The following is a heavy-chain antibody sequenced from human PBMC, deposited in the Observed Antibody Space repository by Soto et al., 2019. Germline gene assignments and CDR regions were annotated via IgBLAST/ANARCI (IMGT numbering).Heavy chain of an antibody. D-gene: IGHD3-22*01. Sequence: SETLSLTCRVSDGSMNSDSSYWGWIRQPPGKGPEWIGVINHSGSTYHNLSLKGRVTMSVDASRNQFSLKLTSMTAADTAVYYCARLGGYVSVGYYYLWDSWGQGTLVTVSS. CDR3: ARLGGYVSVGYYYLWDS. V-gene: IGHV4-39*01. CDR2: INHSGST. CDR1: DGSMNSDSSY. J-gene: IGHJ4*02.